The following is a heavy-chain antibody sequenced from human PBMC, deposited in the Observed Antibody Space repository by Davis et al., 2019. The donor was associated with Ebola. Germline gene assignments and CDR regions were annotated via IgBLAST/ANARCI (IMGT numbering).Heavy chain of an antibody. CDR2: IYYSGST. V-gene: IGHV4-59*05. J-gene: IGHJ4*02. D-gene: IGHD2-21*01. Sequence: MPGGSLRLSCTVSGGSISSYYWSWIRQPPGKGLEWIGSIYYSGSTYYNPSLKSRVTISVDTSKNQFSLKLSSVTAADTAVYYCARTAGYWVEKYYFDYWGQGTLVTVSS. CDR1: GGSISSYY. CDR3: ARTAGYWVEKYYFDY.